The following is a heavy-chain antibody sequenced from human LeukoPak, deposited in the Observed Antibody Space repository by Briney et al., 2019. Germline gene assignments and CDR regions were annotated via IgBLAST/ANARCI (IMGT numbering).Heavy chain of an antibody. V-gene: IGHV3-23*01. J-gene: IGHJ5*02. D-gene: IGHD3-10*01. Sequence: GGSLRLSCAASGFTFSSYAMSWVRQAPGKGLEWVSLISGSGYSTYYADSVKGRFTISRDDSNNMLSLQMNGLRADDTALYYCAKSGSGTFRPFAWGQGTLVTVSS. CDR3: AKSGSGTFRPFA. CDR1: GFTFSSYA. CDR2: ISGSGYST.